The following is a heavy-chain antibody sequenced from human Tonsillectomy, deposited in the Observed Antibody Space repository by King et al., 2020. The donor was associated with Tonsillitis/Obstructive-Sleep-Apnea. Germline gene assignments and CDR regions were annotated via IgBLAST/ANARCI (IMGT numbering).Heavy chain of an antibody. CDR2: IFSNDEK. V-gene: IGHV2-26*01. J-gene: IGHJ4*02. Sequence: TLKESGPVLVKPPETLTLTCTVSGFSLSNARMGVSWIRQPPGKALEWLAHIFSNDEKSYITSLKSRLTISKDTSKSQVVLTMNNMDPVETATYYCARILVTTYVWDYWGQGTLVTVSS. CDR3: ARILVTTYVWDY. D-gene: IGHD5-12*01. CDR1: GFSLSNARMG.